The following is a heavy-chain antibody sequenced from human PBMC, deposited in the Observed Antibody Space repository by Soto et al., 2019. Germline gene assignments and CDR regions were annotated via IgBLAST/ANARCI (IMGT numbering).Heavy chain of an antibody. J-gene: IGHJ3*02. CDR1: GLTFSNYD. D-gene: IGHD6-6*01. V-gene: IGHV3-30*18. CDR3: AQGGSSSSSGDAFEI. Sequence: GGSLRLSCTASGLTFSNYDMNWVRQAPGKGLEWVAFISDDGTNKYYAESVKGRFAISRDNSKSTQWLQMNSLRVEDTAIYYCAQGGSSSSSGDAFEIWGQGTKVT. CDR2: ISDDGTNK.